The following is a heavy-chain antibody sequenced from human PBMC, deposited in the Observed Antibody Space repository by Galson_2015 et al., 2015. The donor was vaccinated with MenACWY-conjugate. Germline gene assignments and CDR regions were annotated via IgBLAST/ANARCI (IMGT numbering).Heavy chain of an antibody. V-gene: IGHV3-15*01. CDR1: GFTFTDAW. CDR2: IKPKTDGGTA. CDR3: ARDRGGWNSLR. D-gene: IGHD1-7*01. J-gene: IGHJ6*02. Sequence: SLRLSCAASGFTFTDAWMTWVRQAPGKGLEWVGRIKPKTDGGTADYGAPVKGRFTISRDVSEKTLFLQMDSLRTEDSAVYYCARDRGGWNSLRWGQGTTVTVSS.